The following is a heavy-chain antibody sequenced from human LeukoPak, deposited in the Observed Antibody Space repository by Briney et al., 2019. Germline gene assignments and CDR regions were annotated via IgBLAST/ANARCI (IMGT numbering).Heavy chain of an antibody. D-gene: IGHD3-9*01. CDR3: ARDILTGYSPVY. J-gene: IGHJ4*02. V-gene: IGHV3-48*02. CDR2: ISRSSSTI. Sequence: PGGSLRLSCAASGFTFSRYSMNWVRQAPGKGLEWVSYISRSSSTIYYADSVKGRFTISRDNAKNSLYLQMNSLRDEDTAVYYCARDILTGYSPVYWGQGTLVTVSS. CDR1: GFTFSRYS.